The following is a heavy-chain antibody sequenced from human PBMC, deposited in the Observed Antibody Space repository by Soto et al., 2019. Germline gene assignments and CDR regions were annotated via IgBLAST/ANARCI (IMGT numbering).Heavy chain of an antibody. Sequence: EVQLVESGGGLVKPWGSLRLSCAASGFTFSSYSMNWVRQAPGKGLEWVSSISSSSSDIYYADSVKGRFTISRDNAKNSLYLQMNSLRAEDTAVYYCGRGMGRVRGAPFDYWGQGTLVTVSS. D-gene: IGHD3-10*01. CDR1: GFTFSSYS. V-gene: IGHV3-21*01. CDR2: ISSSSSDI. CDR3: GRGMGRVRGAPFDY. J-gene: IGHJ4*02.